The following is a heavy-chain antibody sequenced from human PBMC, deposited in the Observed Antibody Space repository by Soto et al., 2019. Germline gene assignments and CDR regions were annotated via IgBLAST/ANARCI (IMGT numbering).Heavy chain of an antibody. J-gene: IGHJ1*01. V-gene: IGHV1-3*01. CDR2: INAGNGNT. CDR3: ARDAYSDTGDEYFQH. CDR1: GYTFTSYA. Sequence: QVQLVQSGAEVKKPGASVKVSCKASGYTFTSYAMHWVRQAPGQRLEWMGWINAGNGNTKYSQKFQGRVTITRDTSXXTAYMELSSLRSEDTAVYYCARDAYSDTGDEYFQHWGQGTLVTVSS. D-gene: IGHD6-13*01.